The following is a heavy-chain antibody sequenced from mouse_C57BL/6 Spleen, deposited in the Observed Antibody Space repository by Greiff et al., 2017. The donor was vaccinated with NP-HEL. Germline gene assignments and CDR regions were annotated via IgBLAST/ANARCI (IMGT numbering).Heavy chain of an antibody. Sequence: QVQLQQPGAELVRPGSSVKLSCKASGYTFTSYWMHWVKQRPIQGLEWIGNIDPSDSETHYNQKFKDKATLTVDKSSSTAYMQLSSLTSEDSAVYYGARGYSGIPITTVGYYAMDDWGQGTSVTVSS. CDR1: GYTFTSYW. V-gene: IGHV1-52*01. CDR2: IDPSDSET. CDR3: ARGYSGIPITTVGYYAMDD. J-gene: IGHJ4*01. D-gene: IGHD1-1*01.